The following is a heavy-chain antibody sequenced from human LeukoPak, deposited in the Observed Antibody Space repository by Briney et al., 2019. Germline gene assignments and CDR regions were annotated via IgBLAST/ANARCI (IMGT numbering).Heavy chain of an antibody. D-gene: IGHD5-18*01. CDR3: AKDTASSWWYFDL. J-gene: IGHJ2*01. Sequence: QAGGSLRLSCAASGFTFSSYPMSWVRQAPGKGLEWVSAISGRGGYTYYADSVKGRFTISRDNSKNTLYLQMNSLRAEDTAVYYCAKDTASSWWYFDLWGRGTLVTVSS. CDR2: ISGRGGYT. CDR1: GFTFSSYP. V-gene: IGHV3-23*01.